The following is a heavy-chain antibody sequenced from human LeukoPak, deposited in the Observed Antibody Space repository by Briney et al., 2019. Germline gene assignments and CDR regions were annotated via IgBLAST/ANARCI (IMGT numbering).Heavy chain of an antibody. CDR3: ARGPPVRSLGSGYYRY. Sequence: GRSLRLSCAASGFTLSSYGMHWVRQAPGKGLEWGAVIWYAGSNKYYADSVKGRFTISRDNSKNTLYLQMNSLRAEETAVYYCARGPPVRSLGSGYYRYWGQGTLVTVSS. D-gene: IGHD3-22*01. J-gene: IGHJ4*02. CDR2: IWYAGSNK. CDR1: GFTLSSYG. V-gene: IGHV3-33*01.